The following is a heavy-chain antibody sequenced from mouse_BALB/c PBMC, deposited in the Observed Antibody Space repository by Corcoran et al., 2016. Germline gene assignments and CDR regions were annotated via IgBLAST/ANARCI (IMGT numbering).Heavy chain of an antibody. V-gene: IGHV14-3*02. Sequence: EVQLQQSAAELVQPGASVKLSCTASGFIINYTYMHWVKQRPEQGLEWIGRIDPANGNTKFDPKFQGKATMTADTSSNTVYLQLSSLTSEATAVYYCGGSREGNDVVYWGQGTTLTVSS. D-gene: IGHD1-1*01. CDR3: GGSREGNDVVY. J-gene: IGHJ2*01. CDR1: GFIINYTY. CDR2: IDPANGNT.